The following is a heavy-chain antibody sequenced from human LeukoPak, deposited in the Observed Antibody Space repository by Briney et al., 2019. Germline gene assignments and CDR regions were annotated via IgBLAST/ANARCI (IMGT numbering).Heavy chain of an antibody. V-gene: IGHV4-59*01. D-gene: IGHD2-2*01. CDR1: GGSISSYY. CDR2: IYYSGST. Sequence: SETLSLTCTVSGGSISSYYWSWIRQPPGKGLEWIGYIYYSGSTNYNPSLKSRVTISVDTSKNQFSLKLSSVTAADTAVYYCARDIGVVARGEDYFGYWGQGTLVTVSS. J-gene: IGHJ4*02. CDR3: ARDIGVVARGEDYFGY.